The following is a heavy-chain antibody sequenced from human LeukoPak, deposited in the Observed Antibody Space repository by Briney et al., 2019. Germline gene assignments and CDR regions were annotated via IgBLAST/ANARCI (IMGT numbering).Heavy chain of an antibody. Sequence: PSETLSLTCTVSGGSISSYYWSWIRQPPGKGLEWIGYIYYSGSTNYNPSLKSRVTISVDTSKNQFSLKLSSVTAADTAVYYCARGGRRRDGYKIANYYYYVDVWGKGTTVTVSS. CDR1: GGSISSYY. CDR3: ARGGRRRDGYKIANYYYYVDV. D-gene: IGHD5-24*01. CDR2: IYYSGST. J-gene: IGHJ6*03. V-gene: IGHV4-59*01.